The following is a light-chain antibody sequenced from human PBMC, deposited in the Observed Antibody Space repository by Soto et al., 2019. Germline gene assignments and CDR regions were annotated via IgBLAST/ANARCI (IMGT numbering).Light chain of an antibody. Sequence: QSALTQPASVSGSPGQSITISCTGTSSDVGGYNYVSWYQQHPGKAPKLMIYDVSNRPSGVSNRFSGSKSGNTASLTISGLQAEDEADYYCSSYTSSSTPWVFGGSTQLTVL. J-gene: IGLJ7*01. CDR2: DVS. CDR3: SSYTSSSTPWV. CDR1: SSDVGGYNY. V-gene: IGLV2-14*01.